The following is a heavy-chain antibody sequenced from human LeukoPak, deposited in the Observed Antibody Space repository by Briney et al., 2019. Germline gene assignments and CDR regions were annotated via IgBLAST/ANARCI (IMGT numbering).Heavy chain of an antibody. J-gene: IGHJ4*02. CDR2: IYHSGST. CDR3: ARESAGYSSSWYYFDY. D-gene: IGHD6-13*01. Sequence: PSETLPLTCAVSGGSISSSNWWSWVRRPPGKGLEWIGEIYHSGSTNYNPSLKSRVTISVDKSKNQFSLKLSSVTAADTAVYYCARESAGYSSSWYYFDYWGQGTLVTVSS. CDR1: GGSISSSNW. V-gene: IGHV4-4*02.